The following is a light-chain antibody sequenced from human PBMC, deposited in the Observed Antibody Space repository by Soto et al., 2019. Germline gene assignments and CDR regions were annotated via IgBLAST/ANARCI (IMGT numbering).Light chain of an antibody. CDR3: QQYGNSGVT. CDR2: GVS. CDR1: QSVNSNY. Sequence: DIGLTQSPSTLSLSPGESATLSCRASQSVNSNYLAWHQQKPGQAPRLLIYGVSSRATGIPDRFSGSGSGTDFTLTISRLEPEDFAVYYCQQYGNSGVTFGPGTKVDIK. J-gene: IGKJ3*01. V-gene: IGKV3-20*01.